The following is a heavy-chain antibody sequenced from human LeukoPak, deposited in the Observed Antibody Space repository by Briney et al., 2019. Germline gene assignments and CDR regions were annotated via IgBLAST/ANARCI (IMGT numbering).Heavy chain of an antibody. CDR3: ARLTSQYY. J-gene: IGHJ4*02. D-gene: IGHD2-2*01. CDR2: ISGSGDST. CDR1: GFTFGNYA. Sequence: GGSLRLSCAASGFTFGNYAMSWVRQAPGKGLEWVSGISGSGDSTYYADSVKGRFTISRDNSKNTLYVQMNSLRAEDTAVYYCARLTSQYYWGQGTLVTVSS. V-gene: IGHV3-23*01.